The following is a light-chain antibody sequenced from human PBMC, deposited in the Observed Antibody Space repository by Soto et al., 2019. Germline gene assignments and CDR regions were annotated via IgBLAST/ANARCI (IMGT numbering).Light chain of an antibody. CDR3: QQRYNLLT. V-gene: IGKV3D-20*02. CDR2: AAS. J-gene: IGKJ4*01. Sequence: EIVFTQSLGPLSLCQGKRATLSCRASQSVNNNYIAWYQHKPGQAPRLLIYAASSRATGIPDRFSGSGSGTDFTLTISSLEPEDSAVYYCQQRYNLLTFGGGTKVDFK. CDR1: QSVNNNY.